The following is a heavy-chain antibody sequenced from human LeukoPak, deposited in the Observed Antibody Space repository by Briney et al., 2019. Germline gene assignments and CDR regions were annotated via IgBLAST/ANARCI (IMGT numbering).Heavy chain of an antibody. CDR2: MNPSSGHT. CDR3: ARDYYESDFYGLDV. V-gene: IGHV1-8*01. CDR1: GYIFINYD. D-gene: IGHD3-22*01. Sequence: GASVKVSCKTSGYIFINYDINWVRQAPGQGLEWMGWMNPSSGHTGFAQMFRDRVSMTRNTSMSTAYMELTSLTSEDTAVYYCARDYYESDFYGLDVWGQGTTVTVSS. J-gene: IGHJ6*02.